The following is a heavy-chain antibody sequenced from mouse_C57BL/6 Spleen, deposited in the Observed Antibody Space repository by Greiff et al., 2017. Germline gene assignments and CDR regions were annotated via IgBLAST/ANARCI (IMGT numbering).Heavy chain of an antibody. V-gene: IGHV1-75*01. Sequence: VQLQQSGPELVKPGASVKMSCKASGYTFTDYYINWVKQRPGQGLEWIGWIFPGSGSTYYNEKFKGKATLTVDKSSSTAYMLLSSLTSEDSAVYCGARSYPQLTGDYWGQGTTLTVSS. J-gene: IGHJ2*01. CDR1: GYTFTDYY. D-gene: IGHD4-1*01. CDR2: IFPGSGST. CDR3: ARSYPQLTGDY.